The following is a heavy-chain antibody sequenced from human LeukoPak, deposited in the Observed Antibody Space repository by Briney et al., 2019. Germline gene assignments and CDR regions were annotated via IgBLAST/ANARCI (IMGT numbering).Heavy chain of an antibody. CDR2: IYYSGRT. CDR3: ARIYGRPPRFDP. CDR1: VGSLSSYY. Sequence: SETLSLTCSVSVGSLSSYYWCWIRQPPGTGLEWVGHIYYSGRTNYNPPLQSRVTTSVDTSKHQFSPKLSSVIPANTAVYYCARIYGRPPRFDPWGQGTLVTVSS. J-gene: IGHJ5*02. D-gene: IGHD3-10*01. V-gene: IGHV4-59*01.